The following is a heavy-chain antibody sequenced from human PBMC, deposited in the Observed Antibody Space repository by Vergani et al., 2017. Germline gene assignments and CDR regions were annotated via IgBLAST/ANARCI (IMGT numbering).Heavy chain of an antibody. J-gene: IGHJ3*02. Sequence: EVHLVQSGAEVKKPGESLKISCKGSGYSFTSYWIGWVRQMPGKGLEWMGIIYPGDSDTRYSPSFQGQVTISADKSISTAYLQWSSLKASDTAMYYCARQQEGVANYDAFDIWGQGTMVTVSS. V-gene: IGHV5-51*01. CDR2: IYPGDSDT. CDR3: ARQQEGVANYDAFDI. D-gene: IGHD3-10*01. CDR1: GYSFTSYW.